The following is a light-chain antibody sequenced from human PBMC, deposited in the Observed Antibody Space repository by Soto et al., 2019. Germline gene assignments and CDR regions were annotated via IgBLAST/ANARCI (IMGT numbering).Light chain of an antibody. Sequence: EIAMTQSPATLSVSPEERATLSCRASQSVSSNLAWYQQKPGQAPRLLIYGASTRATGIPARFSGSGSGTEFTLTISSLQSEDFAVYYCQQYNNWPLTFGGGTKVEIK. CDR3: QQYNNWPLT. J-gene: IGKJ4*01. V-gene: IGKV3-15*01. CDR2: GAS. CDR1: QSVSSN.